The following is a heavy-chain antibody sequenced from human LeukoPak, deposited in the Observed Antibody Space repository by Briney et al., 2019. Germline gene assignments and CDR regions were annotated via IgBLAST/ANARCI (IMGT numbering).Heavy chain of an antibody. J-gene: IGHJ5*02. D-gene: IGHD2-21*01. Sequence: SETLSLTCTVSGGSISRYYWSWIRQPPGKGLEWIWYIYYIGSTKYNPSLKSRVTISVDTSKNQFSLKLSSMTAADTAVYYCARGDCGGDCYYKTWGQGALVTVSS. CDR2: IYYIGST. V-gene: IGHV4-59*01. CDR1: GGSISRYY. CDR3: ARGDCGGDCYYKT.